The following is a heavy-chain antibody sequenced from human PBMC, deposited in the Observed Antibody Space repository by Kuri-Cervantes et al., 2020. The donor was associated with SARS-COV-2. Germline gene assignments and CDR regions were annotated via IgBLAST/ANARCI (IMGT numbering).Heavy chain of an antibody. CDR1: GFTFSDYY. CDR3: ARDLYDSSGYYSPHVFDY. J-gene: IGHJ4*02. V-gene: IGHV3-69-1*01. D-gene: IGHD3-22*01. CDR2: ISSSSTI. Sequence: GESLKISCAASGFTFSDYYMNWVRQAPGKGLEWVSSISSSSTICYADSVEGRFTISRDNAKNPLYLQMNSLRAEDTAVYYCARDLYDSSGYYSPHVFDYWGQGTLVTVSS.